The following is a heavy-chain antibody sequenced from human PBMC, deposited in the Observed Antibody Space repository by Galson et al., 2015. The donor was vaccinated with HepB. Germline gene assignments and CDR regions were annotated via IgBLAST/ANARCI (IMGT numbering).Heavy chain of an antibody. CDR1: GGSISSRNW. J-gene: IGHJ4*02. CDR3: ANLGYCGNDDCHSVY. CDR2: IYHSGNT. Sequence: ETLSLTCAVSGGSISSRNWWTWVRQPPGKGLEWIGEIYHSGNTNYNPSLKSRVTISVDKSKNQFSLKLTSVTAADTAVYYCANLGYCGNDDCHSVYWGQGTLVTVSS. D-gene: IGHD2-8*01. V-gene: IGHV4-4*02.